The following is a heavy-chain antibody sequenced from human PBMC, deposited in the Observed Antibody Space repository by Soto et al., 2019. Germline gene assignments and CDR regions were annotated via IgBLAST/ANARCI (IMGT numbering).Heavy chain of an antibody. CDR1: GGSISSYY. CDR2: IYTSGST. Sequence: ETLSLTCTVSGGSISSYYWSWIRQPAGKGLEWIGRIYTSGSTNYNPSLKSRVTMSVDTSKNQFSLKLSSVTAADTAVYYCARELALVGAIYYYYGMDVWGQGTTVTVS. V-gene: IGHV4-4*07. CDR3: ARELALVGAIYYYYGMDV. J-gene: IGHJ6*02. D-gene: IGHD1-26*01.